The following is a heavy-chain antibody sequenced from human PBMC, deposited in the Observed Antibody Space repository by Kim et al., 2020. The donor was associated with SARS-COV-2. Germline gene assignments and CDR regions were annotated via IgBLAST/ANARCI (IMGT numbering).Heavy chain of an antibody. V-gene: IGHV6-1*01. J-gene: IGHJ6*02. CDR3: ARRTWADDLAV. CDR2: TEETAKWCN. CDR1: GDSVSSNTAA. Sequence: SQTLSLTCAISGDSVSSNTAAWNWIRQSPSRWMKEEGRTEETAKWCNEYAVSVKSRITINPDTSTNQFSLQLNSATPEDTAVYYCARRTWADDLAVWGQGTTVTVSS. D-gene: IGHD3-16*01.